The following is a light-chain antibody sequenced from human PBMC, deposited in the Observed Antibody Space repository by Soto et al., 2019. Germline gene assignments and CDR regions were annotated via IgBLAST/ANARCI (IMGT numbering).Light chain of an antibody. CDR1: SSDVGGYKY. CDR2: EVS. V-gene: IGLV2-14*01. J-gene: IGLJ1*01. Sequence: QYVLTQPASVSGSPGQSITISCTGTSSDVGGYKYVSWYQHHPGKAPKLMIYEVSNRPSGVSNRFSGSKSGNTASLTISGLQAEDEADYYCSSYTSSSPCVFGTGTKLTVL. CDR3: SSYTSSSPCV.